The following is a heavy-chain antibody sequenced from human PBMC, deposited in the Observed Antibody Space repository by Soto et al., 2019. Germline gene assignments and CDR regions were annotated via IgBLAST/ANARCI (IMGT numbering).Heavy chain of an antibody. CDR1: GYTFTSYY. V-gene: IGHV1-46*01. CDR3: ARTYCSSTSCYPSDRDYYYYMDV. J-gene: IGHJ6*03. CDR2: INAGNGNT. Sequence: ASVKVSCKASGYTFTSYYMHWVRQAPGQGLEWMGIINAGNGNTNYAQKFQGRVTMTRDTSASTVYMELSSLRSEDTAVYYCARTYCSSTSCYPSDRDYYYYMDVWGKGTTVTVSS. D-gene: IGHD2-2*01.